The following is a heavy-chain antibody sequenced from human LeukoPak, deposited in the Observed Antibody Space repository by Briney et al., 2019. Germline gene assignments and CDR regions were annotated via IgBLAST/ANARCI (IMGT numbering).Heavy chain of an antibody. CDR2: IYYSGST. CDR3: ARTSGGYYYDSSAPGGAFDI. Sequence: SGTLSLTCSVSGDSINSLDLWSWVRQPPGKGLEWIGYIYYSGSTNYNPSLKSRVTISVDTSKNQFSLKLSSVTAADTAVYYCARTSGGYYYDSSAPGGAFDIWGQGTMVTVSS. D-gene: IGHD3-22*01. V-gene: IGHV4-59*11. J-gene: IGHJ3*02. CDR1: GDSINSLDL.